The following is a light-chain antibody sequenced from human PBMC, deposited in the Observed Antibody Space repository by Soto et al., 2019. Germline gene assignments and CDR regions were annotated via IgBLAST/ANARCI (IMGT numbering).Light chain of an antibody. CDR2: GAS. V-gene: IGKV3-20*01. CDR3: QQYGRSSMFT. Sequence: EIVLTQSPGTLSLSPGDRATLSCRASQSVSSDYLAWYQQKPGQAPRLLIYGASRGAAGIPDRFSGSGSGTDFTLTISRLEPEDFAEYFCQQYGRSSMFTFGQGTKLEVK. J-gene: IGKJ2*01. CDR1: QSVSSDY.